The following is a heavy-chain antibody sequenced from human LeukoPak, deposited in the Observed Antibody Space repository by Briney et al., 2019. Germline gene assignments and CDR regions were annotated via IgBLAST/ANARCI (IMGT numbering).Heavy chain of an antibody. CDR2: FYSGGST. D-gene: IGHD2-15*01. Sequence: GGSLRLSCAASGFTGSSNYMSWVRQAPGKGLEWVSGFYSGGSTTYADSVKGRFTISRDNSKNTLYLQMKSLRAEDTAVYYCARVRIRMDGVVVGFYMDVWGKGTTVTVSS. J-gene: IGHJ6*03. V-gene: IGHV3-53*01. CDR3: ARVRIRMDGVVVGFYMDV. CDR1: GFTGSSNY.